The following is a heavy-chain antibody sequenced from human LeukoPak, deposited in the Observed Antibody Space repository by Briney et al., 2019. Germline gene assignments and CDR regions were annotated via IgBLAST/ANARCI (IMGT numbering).Heavy chain of an antibody. CDR3: ARDRPKSGGAATFDY. V-gene: IGHV3-21*01. CDR1: GFTFSRYS. CDR2: ISSSSSYI. D-gene: IGHD3-10*01. Sequence: SGGSLRLSCAASGFTFSRYSMNWVRQAPGKGLEWVSSISSSSSYIYYADSVKGRFTISRDNAKNSLYLQMNSLRAEDTAVYYCARDRPKSGGAATFDYWGQGTLVTVSS. J-gene: IGHJ4*02.